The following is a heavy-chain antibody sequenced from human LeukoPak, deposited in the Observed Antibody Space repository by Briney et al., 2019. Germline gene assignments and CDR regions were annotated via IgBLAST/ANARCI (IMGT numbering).Heavy chain of an antibody. J-gene: IGHJ4*02. CDR2: INPNSGGT. Sequence: AASVKVSCKASGYTFAGYYMHWVRQAPGQGLEWMGWINPNSGGTNYAQKFQGRVTMTRDTSISTAYMELSRLRSDDTAVYYCARAYYDFWSGYYTPIGYWGQGTLVTVSS. CDR1: GYTFAGYY. D-gene: IGHD3-3*01. V-gene: IGHV1-2*02. CDR3: ARAYYDFWSGYYTPIGY.